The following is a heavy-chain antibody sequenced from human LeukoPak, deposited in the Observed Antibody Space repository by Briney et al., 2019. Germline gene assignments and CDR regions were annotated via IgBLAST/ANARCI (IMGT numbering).Heavy chain of an antibody. CDR1: GGSISSYY. V-gene: IGHV4-59*01. CDR2: IYYSGST. CDR3: ARMRSGRSSWDFDY. Sequence: SETLSLTCTVSGGSISSYYWSWIRQPPGKGLEWIGYIYYSGSTNYNPSLKSRVTISVDTSKNQFSLKLSSVTAADTAAYYCARMRSGRSSWDFDYWGQGNLVTVSS. D-gene: IGHD6-6*01. J-gene: IGHJ4*02.